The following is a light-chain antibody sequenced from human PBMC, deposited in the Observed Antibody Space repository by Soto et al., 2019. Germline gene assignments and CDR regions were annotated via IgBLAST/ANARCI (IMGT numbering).Light chain of an antibody. V-gene: IGKV3D-15*01. J-gene: IGKJ4*01. CDR1: QSVNSD. CDR2: GVS. Sequence: EIVMTQSPATLSVSPGERATLSCRASQSVNSDLAWYQQKPGQAPSLLIYGVSARATGIPARFSGSGSGTEFTLTISSLQSEDFVVYYCQQYNDWPRTFGEGTKVEIK. CDR3: QQYNDWPRT.